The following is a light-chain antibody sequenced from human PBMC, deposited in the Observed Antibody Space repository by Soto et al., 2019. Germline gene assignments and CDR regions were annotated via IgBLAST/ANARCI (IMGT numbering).Light chain of an antibody. CDR2: EGS. Sequence: QSVLTQPASVSESPGQSITISCTGTSSDVGSYNLVSWYQQHPGKAPKLMIYEGSKRPSGVSNRFSGSKSGNTASLKISGLQAEYEADYYCCSYAGTCTHVFGTMTEVTVL. V-gene: IGLV2-23*01. CDR3: CSYAGTCTHV. CDR1: SSDVGSYNL. J-gene: IGLJ1*01.